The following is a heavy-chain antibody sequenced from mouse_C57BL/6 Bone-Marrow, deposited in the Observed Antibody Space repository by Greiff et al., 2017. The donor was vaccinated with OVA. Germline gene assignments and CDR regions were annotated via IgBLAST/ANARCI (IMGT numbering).Heavy chain of an antibody. J-gene: IGHJ3*01. D-gene: IGHD2-3*01. V-gene: IGHV2-9*01. Sequence: VQLQQSGPGLVAPSHRLSITCTVSGFSLPRYGVAWVRQPPGKGLEWLGVIWVGGGTNYNLAILSRLSISKDNSKSQVFIRMNSLQTDDTAMYYCAKDGYSGGFAYWGQGTLVTVSA. CDR3: AKDGYSGGFAY. CDR1: GFSLPRYG. CDR2: IWVGGGT.